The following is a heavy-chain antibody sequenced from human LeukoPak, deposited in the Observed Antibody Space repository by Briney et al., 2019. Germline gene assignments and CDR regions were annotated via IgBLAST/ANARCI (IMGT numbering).Heavy chain of an antibody. CDR2: IHHSGTT. D-gene: IGHD5-12*01. Sequence: SETLSLTCSVSGGSISGTDYYCSWIRQPPGKGLEWIGYIHHSGTTSYNPSLKSRITISVDPSMNQFSLKLTSMTAADTAVYYCAGRGYAMAYWGQGTLVTVSS. J-gene: IGHJ4*02. V-gene: IGHV4-30-4*01. CDR3: AGRGYAMAY. CDR1: GGSISGTDYY.